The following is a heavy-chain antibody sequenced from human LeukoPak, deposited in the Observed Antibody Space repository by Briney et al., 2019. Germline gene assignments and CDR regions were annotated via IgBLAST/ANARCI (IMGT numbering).Heavy chain of an antibody. CDR3: ARDLGDFWSGYYIGY. CDR2: IIPIFGTA. J-gene: IGHJ4*02. CDR1: GGTFSSYA. V-gene: IGHV1-69*05. Sequence: SVKVSCKASGGTFSSYAISWVRQAPGQGLEGMGGIIPIFGTANYAQKFQGRVTITTDESTSTAYMELSSLRSEDTAVYYCARDLGDFWSGYYIGYWGQGTLVTVSS. D-gene: IGHD3-3*01.